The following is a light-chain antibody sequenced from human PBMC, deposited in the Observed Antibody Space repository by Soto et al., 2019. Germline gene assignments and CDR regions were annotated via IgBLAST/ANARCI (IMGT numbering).Light chain of an antibody. CDR1: QSINNN. CDR2: GIS. J-gene: IGKJ5*01. V-gene: IGKV3-15*01. CDR3: HRNSQGPIT. Sequence: EIVLTQSPATLSVSPGERATLSCRASQSINNNYLAWYQQKPGQAPRLIIYGISTRATGAPARFSGCGSGTAFTLSISSLQSEDFAVYSGHRNSQGPITFGQGTRLEIK.